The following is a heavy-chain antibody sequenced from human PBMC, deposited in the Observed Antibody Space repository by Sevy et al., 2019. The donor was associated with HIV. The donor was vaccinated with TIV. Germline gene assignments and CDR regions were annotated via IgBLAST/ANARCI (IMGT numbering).Heavy chain of an antibody. V-gene: IGHV3-30*18. J-gene: IGHJ4*02. Sequence: GGSLRLSCAASGFTFSSHGMHWVRRAPDKGLEWVAIRSYDGSQKYYADSIKDRFTISRDNSKNTLYLQMNSLRPEDTAIYYCAKEGMASGPTLLWFAELLYHFDFWGQGTLVTVSS. D-gene: IGHD3-10*01. CDR1: GFTFSSHG. CDR2: RSYDGSQK. CDR3: AKEGMASGPTLLWFAELLYHFDF.